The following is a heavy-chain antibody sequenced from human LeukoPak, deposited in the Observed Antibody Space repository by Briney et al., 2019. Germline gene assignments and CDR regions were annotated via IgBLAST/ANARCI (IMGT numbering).Heavy chain of an antibody. CDR1: GFTFSSYD. CDR2: ISGSGAST. V-gene: IGHV3-23*01. CDR3: AKDRHAPGRYCSSTTCFPFDP. Sequence: GGSLRLSCAVSGFTFSSYDMSWVRQAPGKGLEWVSAISGSGASTYCADSVKGRFTISRDNSKSTLYLQMNSLRAEDTAVYYCAKDRHAPGRYCSSTTCFPFDPWGQGTLVTVSS. J-gene: IGHJ5*02. D-gene: IGHD2-2*01.